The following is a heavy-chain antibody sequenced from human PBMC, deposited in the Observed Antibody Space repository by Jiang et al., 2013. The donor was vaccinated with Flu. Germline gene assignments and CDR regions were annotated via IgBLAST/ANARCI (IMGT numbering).Heavy chain of an antibody. Sequence: QLLESGGGVVQPGRSLRLSCAASGFTFSSYAMHRVRQAPGKGLEWVAVISYDGSNKYYADSVKGRFTISRDNSKNTLYLQMNSLRAEDTAVYYCASLNGRDGYNVDYYYGMDVWGQGTTVTVSS. D-gene: IGHD5-24*01. V-gene: IGHV3-30-3*01. CDR3: ASLNGRDGYNVDYYYGMDV. CDR1: GFTFSSYA. CDR2: ISYDGSNK. J-gene: IGHJ6*02.